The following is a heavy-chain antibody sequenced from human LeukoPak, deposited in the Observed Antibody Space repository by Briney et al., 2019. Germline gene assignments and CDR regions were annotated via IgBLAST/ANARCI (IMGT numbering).Heavy chain of an antibody. Sequence: SETLSLTCTVSGGSISSYYWSWIRQPAGKGLEWIGRKDSIGSTHYNPSLKSRITMSIDTSKNEFSLSVRSVTAADTAVYFCARQGYTASYYFLDYWSQGTLVTVSS. D-gene: IGHD1-26*01. CDR1: GGSISSYY. J-gene: IGHJ4*02. CDR2: KDSIGST. CDR3: ARQGYTASYYFLDY. V-gene: IGHV4-4*07.